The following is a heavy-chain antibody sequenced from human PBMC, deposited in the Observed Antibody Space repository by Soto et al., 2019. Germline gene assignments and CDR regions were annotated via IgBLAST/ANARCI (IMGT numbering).Heavy chain of an antibody. CDR3: AKSISATGYDY. J-gene: IGHJ4*02. V-gene: IGHV3-7*03. Sequence: GGLLRLSCAASGLTLSSYLMNWVCQAPGKGLEWVANIKEDGSDKYYVGSVNGRFTISRDNAKNSLYLQMDSLRAEDTAVYYCAKSISATGYDYWGQGTLVTVSA. CDR1: GLTLSSYL. D-gene: IGHD6-13*01. CDR2: IKEDGSDK.